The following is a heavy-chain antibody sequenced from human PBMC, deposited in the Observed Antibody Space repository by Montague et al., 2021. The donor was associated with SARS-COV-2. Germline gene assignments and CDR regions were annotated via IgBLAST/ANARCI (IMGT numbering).Heavy chain of an antibody. V-gene: IGHV4-39*01. CDR2: ICNSGTT. D-gene: IGHD4-17*01. CDR1: GDSTSCPNCY. J-gene: IGHJ5*02. CDR3: ARHRNYGDHSLDNWFHP. Sequence: SETLSLTCTVSGDSTSCPNCYWGWIRQAPGKGLDWIGTICNSGTTYYNPSLKSRLTISIDTSKNQLSLKLTSVTAADTAVYYCARHRNYGDHSLDNWFHPWGQGTLVTVSS.